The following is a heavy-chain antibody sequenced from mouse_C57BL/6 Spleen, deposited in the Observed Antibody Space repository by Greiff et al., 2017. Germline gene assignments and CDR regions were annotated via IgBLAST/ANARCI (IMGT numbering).Heavy chain of an antibody. CDR1: GYAFSSSW. CDR2: IYPGDGDT. CDR3: ARQITTVVEDAMDY. Sequence: VQLQESGAELVKPGASVKISCKASGYAFSSSWMNWVKQRPGKGLEWIGQIYPGDGDTNYNGKFKGKATLTADKSSSTAYMQLSSLTSEDSAVYFCARQITTVVEDAMDYWGQGTSVTVSS. J-gene: IGHJ4*01. D-gene: IGHD1-1*01. V-gene: IGHV1-80*01.